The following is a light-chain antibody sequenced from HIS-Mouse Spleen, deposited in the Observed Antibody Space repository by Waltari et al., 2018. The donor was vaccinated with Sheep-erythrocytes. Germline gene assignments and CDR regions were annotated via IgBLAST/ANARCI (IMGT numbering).Light chain of an antibody. J-gene: IGLJ3*02. CDR2: EVS. V-gene: IGLV2-8*01. CDR3: SSYAGSNNWV. Sequence: SALTQPPSASGSPGQSVTISCTGTSSYVGGYHYVSWYQQHPGKAPKLMIYEVSKRPAGGPDRFSGSKSGNTASLTVSGLQAEDEADYYCSSYAGSNNWVFGGGTKLTVL. CDR1: SSYVGGYHY.